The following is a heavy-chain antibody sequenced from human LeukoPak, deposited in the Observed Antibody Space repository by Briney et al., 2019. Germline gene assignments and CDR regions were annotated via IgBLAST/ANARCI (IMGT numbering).Heavy chain of an antibody. CDR2: ISISNNSI. D-gene: IGHD3-10*01. V-gene: IGHV3-48*01. CDR1: GFTFSYYS. Sequence: GGSLRLSCAASGFTFSYYSFNWVRQAPGKGLEWIAYISISNNSIYYADSVKGRFTISRDNAKNSLYLQMNSLRAEDTAVYYCGKVRTALWFGELDYWGQGTLVTVSS. CDR3: GKVRTALWFGELDY. J-gene: IGHJ4*02.